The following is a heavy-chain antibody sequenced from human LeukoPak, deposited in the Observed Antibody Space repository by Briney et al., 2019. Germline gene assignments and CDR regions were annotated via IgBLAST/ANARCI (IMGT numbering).Heavy chain of an antibody. J-gene: IGHJ4*02. V-gene: IGHV4-31*03. Sequence: SQTLSLTCTVSGGSISSGGYYWSWIRQHPGKGLEWIGYIYYSGSTYYNPSLKSRVTISVDTSKNQFSLKLSSVTAADTAVYYCARVGVTMVRGVIIKGYFDYWGQGTLVTVSS. D-gene: IGHD3-10*01. CDR2: IYYSGST. CDR3: ARVGVTMVRGVIIKGYFDY. CDR1: GGSISSGGYY.